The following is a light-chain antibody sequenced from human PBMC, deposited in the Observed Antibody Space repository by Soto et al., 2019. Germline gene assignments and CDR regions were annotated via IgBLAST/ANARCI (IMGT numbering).Light chain of an antibody. CDR3: SSWDDRSATLV. CDR2: EVT. J-gene: IGLJ2*01. V-gene: IGLV2-8*01. CDR1: SSDVGGYKF. Sequence: QSVLTQPPSASGSPGQSVTISCTGTSSDVGGYKFVSWYQHHPGRAPKLIIYEVTNRPSGVSNRFSGSKSGSSASLAISGLRSEDEAVYYCSSWDDRSATLVFGGGTQLTVL.